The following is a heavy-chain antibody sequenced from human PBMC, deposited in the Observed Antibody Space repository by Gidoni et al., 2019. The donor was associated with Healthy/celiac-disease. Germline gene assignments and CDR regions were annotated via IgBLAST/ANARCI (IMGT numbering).Heavy chain of an antibody. J-gene: IGHJ4*02. CDR2: ISGSGGST. V-gene: IGHV3-23*01. CDR1: GFTFRSYA. Sequence: EVQLLESGGGLVQPGGSLRLSCAASGFTFRSYAMSWVRQAPGKGLEWVSAISGSGGSTYYADSVKGRFTISRDNSKNTLYLQMNSLRAEDTAVYYCAKVADFWSGYYTPPFGYWGQGTLVTVSS. CDR3: AKVADFWSGYYTPPFGY. D-gene: IGHD3-3*01.